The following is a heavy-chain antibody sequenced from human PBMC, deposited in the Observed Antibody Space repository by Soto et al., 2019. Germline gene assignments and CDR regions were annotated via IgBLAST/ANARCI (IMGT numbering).Heavy chain of an antibody. V-gene: IGHV1-3*01. CDR2: INAGNGNT. J-gene: IGHJ6*02. D-gene: IGHD2-8*01. Sequence: ASVKVSFKATEYTFTSYAMHGVRQAPGQRLEWMGWINAGNGNTKYSQEFQGRVTITRDTSASTAYMELISLRSEDTAVYYCARVRGVYVSYYDDGMDVWGQGTTVTVSS. CDR1: EYTFTSYA. CDR3: ARVRGVYVSYYDDGMDV.